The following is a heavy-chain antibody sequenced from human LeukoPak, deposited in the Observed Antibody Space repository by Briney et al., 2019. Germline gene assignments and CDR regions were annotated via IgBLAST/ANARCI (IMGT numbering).Heavy chain of an antibody. V-gene: IGHV4-61*01. D-gene: IGHD3-22*01. J-gene: IGHJ6*02. CDR1: DYSISSGYY. CDR2: IYYSGST. CDR3: ARAYYYDSSGYEDYYYGMDV. Sequence: SETLPLTCTVSDYSISSGYYWGWIRQPPGKGLEWIGYIYYSGSTNYNPSLKSRVTISVDTSKNQFSLKLSSVTAADTAVYYCARAYYYDSSGYEDYYYGMDVWGQGTTVTVSS.